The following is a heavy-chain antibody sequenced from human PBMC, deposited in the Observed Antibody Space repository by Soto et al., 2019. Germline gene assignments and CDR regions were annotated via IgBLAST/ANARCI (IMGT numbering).Heavy chain of an antibody. D-gene: IGHD1-26*01. V-gene: IGHV3-23*01. Sequence: EVPVLESGGGLVQPGGSLRLSCAASGFTFSNYAMSWVRQAPGKGLELVSTIHGGGDYTHYTDSVKGRFTISRDNARNTQFLQSNRLRAEATAVYYCAKNRGSGRDANCNCDVCGRGTPVTVSS. CDR1: GFTFSNYA. J-gene: IGHJ2*01. CDR2: IHGGGDYT. CDR3: AKNRGSGRDANCNCDV.